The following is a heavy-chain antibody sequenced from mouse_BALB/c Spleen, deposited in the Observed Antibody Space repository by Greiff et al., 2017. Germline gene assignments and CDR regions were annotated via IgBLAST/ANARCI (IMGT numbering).Heavy chain of an antibody. Sequence: EVQGVESGGGLVKPGGSLKLSCAASGLTFSDYYMYWVRQTPEKRLEWVATISDGGSYTYYPDSVKGRFTISRDNAKNNLYLQMSSLKSEDTAMYYCARDGEVRRYYYAMDYWGQGTSVTVSS. CDR1: GLTFSDYY. J-gene: IGHJ4*01. CDR3: ARDGEVRRYYYAMDY. CDR2: ISDGGSYT. D-gene: IGHD2-14*01. V-gene: IGHV5-4*02.